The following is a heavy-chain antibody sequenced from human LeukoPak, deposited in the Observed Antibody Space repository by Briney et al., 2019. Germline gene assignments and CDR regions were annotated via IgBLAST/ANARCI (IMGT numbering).Heavy chain of an antibody. J-gene: IGHJ4*02. Sequence: SETLSLTCAVSGYSISSGYYWGWIRQPPGKGLEWIGSIYHSGSTYYNPSLKSRVTISVDTSKNQFSLKLSSVTAADTAVYYCARTDFWSGYYRNFDYRGQGTLVSVSS. V-gene: IGHV4-38-2*01. CDR3: ARTDFWSGYYRNFDY. D-gene: IGHD3-3*01. CDR2: IYHSGST. CDR1: GYSISSGYY.